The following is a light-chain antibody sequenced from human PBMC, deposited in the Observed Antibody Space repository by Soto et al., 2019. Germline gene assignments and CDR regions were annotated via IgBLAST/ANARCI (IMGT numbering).Light chain of an antibody. CDR2: DAS. CDR3: QQYDTYWT. J-gene: IGKJ1*01. CDR1: QSISNY. V-gene: IGKV1-5*01. Sequence: DLQLPQSPYSLSASVVNIVTITCRAKQSISNYLNWYQQKPGSAPKVLIYDASSLESGVPSRFSGSRSETEFTLTISSLQPDDFATYYCQQYDTYWTFGQGTKVDIK.